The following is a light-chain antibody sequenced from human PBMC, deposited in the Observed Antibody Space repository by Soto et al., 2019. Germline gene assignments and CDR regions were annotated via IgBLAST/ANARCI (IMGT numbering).Light chain of an antibody. J-gene: IGKJ5*01. V-gene: IGKV3-20*01. Sequence: EIVLTQSPGTLSLSPGERATLSCRASESFTDNVAWYQQKPGQAPRRLIYGASSRATGIPDRFSGSGSGTDFTLTISRLEPEDFAVYYCQQYSTSPTFGEGTRLEI. CDR3: QQYSTSPT. CDR2: GAS. CDR1: ESFTDN.